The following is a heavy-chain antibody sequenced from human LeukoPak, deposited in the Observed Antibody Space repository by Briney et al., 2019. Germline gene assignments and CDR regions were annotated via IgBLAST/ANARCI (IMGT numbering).Heavy chain of an antibody. D-gene: IGHD5-18*01. CDR1: GFTFINFG. Sequence: GGSLRLSCAASGFTFINFGMHWVRQAPGKGLEWVAFIRSDGSEKYSGDSVKGRFTISRDNAKNTLYLQMNSLRAEDTAVYYCARGGAAMAYYWGQGTLVTVSS. J-gene: IGHJ4*02. CDR3: ARGGAAMAYY. CDR2: IRSDGSEK. V-gene: IGHV3-30*02.